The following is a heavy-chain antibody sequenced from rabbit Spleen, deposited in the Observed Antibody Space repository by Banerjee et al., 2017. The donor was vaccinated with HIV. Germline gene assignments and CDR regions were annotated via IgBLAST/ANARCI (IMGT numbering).Heavy chain of an antibody. Sequence: QEQMVESGGGLVQPGGSLKLSCKASGFDFSSYGVSWVRQAPGKGLEWIGYIDPLFGNTYYANWVNGRFTISRHNAQNTLYLQLSSLTAADTATYFCARDTSSSFSSYGMDLWGQGTLVTVS. CDR3: ARDTSSSFSSYGMDL. J-gene: IGHJ6*01. D-gene: IGHD1-1*01. V-gene: IGHV1S47*01. CDR1: GFDFSSYG. CDR2: IDPLFGNT.